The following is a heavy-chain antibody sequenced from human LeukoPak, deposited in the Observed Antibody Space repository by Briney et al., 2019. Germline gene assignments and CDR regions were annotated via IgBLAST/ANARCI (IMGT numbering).Heavy chain of an antibody. J-gene: IGHJ4*02. D-gene: IGHD3-10*01. CDR1: GFTFSSYA. Sequence: GGSLRLSCAVSGFTFSSYAMIWVRQAPGKGLEWVSAISGSGGTTYYADSVQGRFTISRDNSKNTLYLQMNSLGAEDTAIYYCANSTTYYASGNFGDYWGQGTLVTVSS. V-gene: IGHV3-23*01. CDR3: ANSTTYYASGNFGDY. CDR2: ISGSGGTT.